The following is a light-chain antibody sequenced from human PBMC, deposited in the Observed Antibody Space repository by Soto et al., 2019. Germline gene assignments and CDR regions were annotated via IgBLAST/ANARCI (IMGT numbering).Light chain of an antibody. CDR2: DVT. CDR3: SSFAGGNIYV. Sequence: SVLTQPPSASGSPGQSVTISCTVASSDVGGYNYVSWHQQHPGKAPKLIIYDVTKRPSGVPDRFSGSKSGYTASLTVSGLQAEDEADYYCSSFAGGNIYVFGTGTKVTVL. V-gene: IGLV2-8*01. J-gene: IGLJ1*01. CDR1: SSDVGGYNY.